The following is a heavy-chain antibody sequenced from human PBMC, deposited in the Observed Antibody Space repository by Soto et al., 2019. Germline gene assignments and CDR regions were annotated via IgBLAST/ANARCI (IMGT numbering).Heavy chain of an antibody. CDR2: FSAYSGNT. V-gene: IGHV1-18*01. D-gene: IGHD6-19*01. Sequence: QVQLMQSGAEVKKPGASVKVSCKASGYIFTSFGVGWVRQAPGQGLEYMGWFSAYSGNTNYAEKLQGRVTMTTDTSTSTAYMELRSLRCDDTALYYCARVAVAGTSPRPHGFDSWGQGTLVTVSS. CDR3: ARVAVAGTSPRPHGFDS. J-gene: IGHJ5*02. CDR1: GYIFTSFG.